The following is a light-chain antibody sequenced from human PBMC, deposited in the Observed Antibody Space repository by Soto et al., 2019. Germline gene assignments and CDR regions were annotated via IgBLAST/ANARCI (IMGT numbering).Light chain of an antibody. Sequence: EVVLTQSPVTLSLSPGERGTLSCRASQAVSTYLAWYQQKPGQAPRLLIYGASTRAPGIPDRFSGSGSGSDFTLTISRLEPEDFAVYYCQQYGGSPTFGQGTKVDIK. J-gene: IGKJ1*01. V-gene: IGKV3-20*01. CDR3: QQYGGSPT. CDR1: QAVSTY. CDR2: GAS.